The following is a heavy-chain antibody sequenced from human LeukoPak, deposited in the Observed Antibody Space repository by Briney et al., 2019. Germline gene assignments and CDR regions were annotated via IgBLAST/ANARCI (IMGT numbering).Heavy chain of an antibody. V-gene: IGHV5-51*01. CDR2: IYPGDSDT. Sequence: GESLKISCKGSGYNFTSYWIGWVRQMPGKGLEWMGIIYPGDSDTRYSPSFQGQVTISADKSISTAYLQWSSLKASDTAMYYCARHFRSNGDYGPPDYWGQGTLVTVSS. J-gene: IGHJ4*02. CDR1: GYNFTSYW. D-gene: IGHD4-17*01. CDR3: ARHFRSNGDYGPPDY.